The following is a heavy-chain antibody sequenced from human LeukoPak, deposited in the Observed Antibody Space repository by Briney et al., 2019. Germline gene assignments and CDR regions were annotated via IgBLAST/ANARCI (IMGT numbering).Heavy chain of an antibody. V-gene: IGHV3-21*01. CDR2: ISSTGTYI. CDR3: GSRRTAMFGVIKGPIDY. CDR1: GFTFSSYS. J-gene: IGHJ4*02. D-gene: IGHD3-3*01. Sequence: GGSLRLSCAASGFTFSSYSMNWVRQAPGKGLEWVSAISSTGTYIYYADSVKGRFTISRDSAKNSLYLQMNSLRAEDTAVYYCGSRRTAMFGVIKGPIDYWGQGTLVTVSS.